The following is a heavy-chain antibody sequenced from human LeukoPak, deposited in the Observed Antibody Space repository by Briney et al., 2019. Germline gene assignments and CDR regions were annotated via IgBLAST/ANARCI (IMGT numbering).Heavy chain of an antibody. J-gene: IGHJ4*02. V-gene: IGHV3-23*01. CDR2: ISGRDTNT. CDR1: GFTFSTYG. D-gene: IGHD4-17*01. CDR3: AKRSDYGSNANYFDS. Sequence: GGSLRLSCAASGFTFSTYGMSWVRQAPGKGLEWVSTISGRDTNTYYADSVTGRFTIPRDNSKNTLYLQMNSLRAEDTAVYYCAKRSDYGSNANYFDSWGQGTPVTVSS.